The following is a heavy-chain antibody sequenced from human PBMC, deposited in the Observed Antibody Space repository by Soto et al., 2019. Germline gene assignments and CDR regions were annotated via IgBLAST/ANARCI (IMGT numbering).Heavy chain of an antibody. J-gene: IGHJ4*02. CDR2: IGRSGDIT. CDR3: AKGNTIPNGGLSSFDH. Sequence: EVQLMESGGGLVQPGGSLRLSCAASGITFRSYPMNWVRHAPGRGLEWVSSIGRSGDITYYADSVKGRFTIFRDNSRNTLYLQMNGLRAEDTAVYFCAKGNTIPNGGLSSFDHWGQGTLVTVSS. V-gene: IGHV3-23*01. CDR1: GITFRSYP. D-gene: IGHD3-3*01.